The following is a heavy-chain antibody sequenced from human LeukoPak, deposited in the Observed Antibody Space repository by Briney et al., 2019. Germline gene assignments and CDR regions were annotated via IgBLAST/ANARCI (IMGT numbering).Heavy chain of an antibody. Sequence: GGSLCPSCAPSGFTSSSYGMHWVRPAPGEGLGWVAFISYVGGDKYNADSVKARFTISRDNSKNTLYLQMNSLRAEDTAVYYCAKDLQVTPDYWGQGTLVTVSS. J-gene: IGHJ4*02. CDR2: ISYVGGDK. V-gene: IGHV3-30*18. CDR3: AKDLQVTPDY. D-gene: IGHD4-23*01. CDR1: GFTSSSYG.